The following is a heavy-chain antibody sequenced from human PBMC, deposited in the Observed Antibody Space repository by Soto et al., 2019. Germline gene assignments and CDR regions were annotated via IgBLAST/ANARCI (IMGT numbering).Heavy chain of an antibody. Sequence: WGSLRLSCAASGYTFISYAIRWVLHSPLKGREWVAVISYDGSNKYYADSVKGRFTISRDNSKNTLYLQMNSLRAEDTAVYYCARGAYYDSSGYFGYWGQGTLVTVSS. CDR1: GYTFISYA. J-gene: IGHJ4*02. CDR3: ARGAYYDSSGYFGY. V-gene: IGHV3-30-3*01. CDR2: ISYDGSNK. D-gene: IGHD3-22*01.